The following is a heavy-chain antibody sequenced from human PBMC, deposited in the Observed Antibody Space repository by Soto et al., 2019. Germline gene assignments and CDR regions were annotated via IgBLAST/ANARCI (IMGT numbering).Heavy chain of an antibody. CDR3: ARERSSGWYVDY. D-gene: IGHD6-19*01. Sequence: QVQLVQSGAEVKKPGASVKVSCKASGYTFTSYDINWVRQATGQGLEWMGWMNPNSGNTAYAQKFQGRVTMTRNTSISTAYMELSSLRSEETAVYYCARERSSGWYVDYWGQGTLVTVSS. CDR2: MNPNSGNT. J-gene: IGHJ4*02. V-gene: IGHV1-8*01. CDR1: GYTFTSYD.